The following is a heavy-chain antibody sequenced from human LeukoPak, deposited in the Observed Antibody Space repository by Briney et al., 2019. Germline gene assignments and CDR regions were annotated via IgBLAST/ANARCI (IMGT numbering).Heavy chain of an antibody. D-gene: IGHD6-19*01. J-gene: IGHJ4*02. CDR3: ARARYASDWYYFDY. CDR2: MKQDGSEI. CDR1: GFTFSSYA. V-gene: IGHV3-7*03. Sequence: GGSLRLSCAASGFTFSSYAMTWVRQAPGKGLEWVATMKQDGSEIYYVDSVKGRFTLSRDNAKNSLFLQMNSLRAEDTAVYYCARARYASDWYYFDYWGQGTLVTVSS.